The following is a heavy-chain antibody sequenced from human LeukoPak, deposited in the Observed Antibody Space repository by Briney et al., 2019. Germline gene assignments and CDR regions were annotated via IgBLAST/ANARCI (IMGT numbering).Heavy chain of an antibody. J-gene: IGHJ4*02. CDR1: GFTVSSNY. D-gene: IGHD3-22*01. CDR2: IYSGGST. V-gene: IGHV3-66*01. CDR3: AKDVSDSSGPSGFDY. Sequence: GSLGLSCAASGFTVSSNYMIWVRQPPGKGLEWVSVIYSGGSTYHADSVKGRFTISRDNSKNTLYLQMNSLRAEDTAVYYCAKDVSDSSGPSGFDYWGQGTLVTVSS.